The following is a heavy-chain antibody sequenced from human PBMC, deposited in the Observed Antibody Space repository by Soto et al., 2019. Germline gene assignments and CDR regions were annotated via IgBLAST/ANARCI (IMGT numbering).Heavy chain of an antibody. J-gene: IGHJ4*02. D-gene: IGHD3-3*01. Sequence: GGSLRLSCAASGFTFSSYSMNWVRQAPGKGLEWVSYISSSSSTIYYADSVKGRFTISRDNAKNSLYLQMNSLRAEDTAVYYCARDGVDDFWSGYYFDYWGQGTLVTVSS. V-gene: IGHV3-48*01. CDR2: ISSSSSTI. CDR3: ARDGVDDFWSGYYFDY. CDR1: GFTFSSYS.